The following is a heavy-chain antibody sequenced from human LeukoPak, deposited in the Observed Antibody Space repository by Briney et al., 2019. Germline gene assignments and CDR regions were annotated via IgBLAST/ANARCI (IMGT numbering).Heavy chain of an antibody. CDR3: TRAVAGHPD. CDR1: GVPFSNYY. Sequence: PSQTLSLTCAVSGVPFSNYYWSWVPQSPRQGLEWIGEINHSGYTNYNPSLKSRVTMSIDTSMNQFSLKLTSVTAADAGVYYCTRAVAGHPDWGQGTLVTVSS. D-gene: IGHD6-19*01. J-gene: IGHJ4*02. CDR2: INHSGYT. V-gene: IGHV4-34*01.